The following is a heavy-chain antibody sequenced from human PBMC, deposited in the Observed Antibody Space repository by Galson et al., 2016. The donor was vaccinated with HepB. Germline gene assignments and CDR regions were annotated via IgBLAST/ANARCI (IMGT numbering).Heavy chain of an antibody. Sequence: SVKVSCKASGYTFASYDINWVRQATGQGLEWMGWMNPLTGNTGFAQKFQGRVTVTRNTSISTTYMELSSLRSEDTAVYFCARGLWVGPNGAFDIWGQGTMVTVSS. D-gene: IGHD1-26*01. CDR2: MNPLTGNT. V-gene: IGHV1-8*01. CDR3: ARGLWVGPNGAFDI. CDR1: GYTFASYD. J-gene: IGHJ3*02.